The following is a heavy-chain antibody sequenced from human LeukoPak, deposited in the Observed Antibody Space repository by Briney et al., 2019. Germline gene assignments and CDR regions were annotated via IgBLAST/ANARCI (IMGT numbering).Heavy chain of an antibody. CDR3: ARANCSSTSCYPYYYYGMDV. CDR1: GGSISSGGYS. Sequence: SQTLSLTCAVSGGSISSGGYSWSWIRQRPGKGLEWIGYIYHSGSTYYNPSLKSRVTISVDRSKNQFSLKLSSVTAADTAVYYCARANCSSTSCYPYYYYGMDVWGQGTTVTVSS. D-gene: IGHD2-2*01. J-gene: IGHJ6*02. CDR2: IYHSGST. V-gene: IGHV4-30-2*01.